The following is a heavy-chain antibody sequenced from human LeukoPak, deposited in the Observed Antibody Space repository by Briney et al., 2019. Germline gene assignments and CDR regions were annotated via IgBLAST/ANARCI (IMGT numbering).Heavy chain of an antibody. D-gene: IGHD3-10*01. Sequence: PGGSLRLSCAASGFTVSSNYMSWVRQAPGKGLEWVSVIYSGGSTYYADSVKGRFTISRDNSMNTLYLQMNSLRAEDTAVYYCARAPQVYYGSGRPFDYWGQGTLVTVSS. CDR3: ARAPQVYYGSGRPFDY. J-gene: IGHJ4*02. CDR1: GFTVSSNY. V-gene: IGHV3-53*01. CDR2: IYSGGST.